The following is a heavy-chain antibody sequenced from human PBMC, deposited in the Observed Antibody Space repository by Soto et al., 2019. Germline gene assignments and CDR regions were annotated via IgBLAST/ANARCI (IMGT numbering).Heavy chain of an antibody. D-gene: IGHD2-2*02. V-gene: IGHV1-24*01. Sequence: ASVKVSCKVSGYTLTELSMHWVRQAPGKGLEWMGGFDPEDGETIYAQKFQGRVTMTTDTSTGTAYMELSSLRSDDTAVYYCARDKYGPTPAAIGYWGQGTLVTVSS. CDR1: GYTLTELS. CDR3: ARDKYGPTPAAIGY. J-gene: IGHJ4*02. CDR2: FDPEDGET.